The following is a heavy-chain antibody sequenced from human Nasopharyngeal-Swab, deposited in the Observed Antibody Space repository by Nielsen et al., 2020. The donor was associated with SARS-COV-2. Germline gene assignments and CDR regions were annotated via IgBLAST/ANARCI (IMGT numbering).Heavy chain of an antibody. D-gene: IGHD2-8*01. Sequence: ASVKVSCKVSGYTLTELSMHWVRQATEKGLEWMGGFDPEDGETIDAQKFQGRVTMTEDTSTDTAYMELSSLRSEDTAVYYCATVYCTNGVCSGRPYYYYGMDVWGQGTTVTVSS. CDR2: FDPEDGET. J-gene: IGHJ6*02. CDR1: GYTLTELS. CDR3: ATVYCTNGVCSGRPYYYYGMDV. V-gene: IGHV1-24*01.